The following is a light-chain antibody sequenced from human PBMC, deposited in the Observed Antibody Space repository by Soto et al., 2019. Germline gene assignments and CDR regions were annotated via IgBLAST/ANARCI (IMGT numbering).Light chain of an antibody. CDR1: QSISVY. CDR3: HQRTKWPPT. V-gene: IGKV3-11*01. CDR2: DAS. Sequence: EIVLTQSPATLSLSPGERASLSCRASQSISVYLAWYQQKPGQAPRLLIYDASNRATGIPARFSGSGSGTDFTLTSSSLEPEDFAVYYCHQRTKWPPTFGGGTKVEI. J-gene: IGKJ4*01.